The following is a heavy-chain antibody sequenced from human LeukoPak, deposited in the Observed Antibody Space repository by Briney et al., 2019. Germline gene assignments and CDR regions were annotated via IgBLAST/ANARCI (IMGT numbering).Heavy chain of an antibody. J-gene: IGHJ4*02. CDR2: IYYSGST. D-gene: IGHD5-24*01. CDR1: GGSISSGDYY. Sequence: SETLSLTCTVSGGSISSGDYYWSWIRQPPGKGLEWIGYIYYSGSTYYNPSLKSRVTISVDTSKNQFSLKLSSVTAADTAVYYCARDKMATNHFDYWGQGTLVTVSS. CDR3: ARDKMATNHFDY. V-gene: IGHV4-30-4*01.